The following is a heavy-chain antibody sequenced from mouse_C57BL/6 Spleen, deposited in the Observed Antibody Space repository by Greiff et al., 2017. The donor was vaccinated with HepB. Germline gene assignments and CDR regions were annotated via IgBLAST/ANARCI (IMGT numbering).Heavy chain of an antibody. Sequence: VQLQQSGAELVRPGASVKLSCTASGFNIKDDYMHWVKQRPEQGLEWIGWIDPENGDTEYASKFQGKATITADTSSNTAYLQLSSLTSEDTAVYYCTRSFPYYGSSYFDYWGQGTTLTVSS. V-gene: IGHV14-4*01. CDR1: GFNIKDDY. CDR2: IDPENGDT. J-gene: IGHJ2*01. D-gene: IGHD1-1*01. CDR3: TRSFPYYGSSYFDY.